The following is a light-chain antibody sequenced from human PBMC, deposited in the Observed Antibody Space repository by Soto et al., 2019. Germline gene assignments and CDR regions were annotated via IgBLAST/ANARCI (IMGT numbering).Light chain of an antibody. CDR1: QTISSNY. J-gene: IGKJ1*01. CDR2: GAS. Sequence: QSPGTLSLSPGERAILSCRASQTISSNYLAWYQQKPGQAPRLLIYGASGRATGIPDRFSGSGSGTDFTLTISRLEPEDFATYYCQQYNSNSGTFGQGTKVDIK. CDR3: QQYNSNSGT. V-gene: IGKV3-20*01.